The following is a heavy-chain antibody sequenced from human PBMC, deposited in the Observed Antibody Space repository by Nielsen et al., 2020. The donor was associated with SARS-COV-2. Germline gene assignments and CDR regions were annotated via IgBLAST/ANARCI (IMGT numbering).Heavy chain of an antibody. CDR2: ISSGSSTI. J-gene: IGHJ4*02. CDR1: GFTFSSYS. V-gene: IGHV3-48*04. CDR3: ARTQVGATPYFDY. D-gene: IGHD1-26*01. Sequence: GGSLRLSCAASGFTFSSYSMNWVRQAPGKGLEWVSYISSGSSTIYYADSVRGRFTISRDNAKNSLYLQMNSLRAEDTAVYHCARTQVGATPYFDYWGQGTLVTVSS.